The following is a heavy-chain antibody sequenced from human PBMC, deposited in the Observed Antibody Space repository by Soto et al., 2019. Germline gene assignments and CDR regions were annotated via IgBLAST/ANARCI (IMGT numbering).Heavy chain of an antibody. J-gene: IGHJ6*02. Sequence: SVKVSFKACGGTFSSYAISWVRQAPGQGLEWMGGIIPIFGTANYAQKFQGRVTITADESTSTAYMELSSLRSEDTAAYYCACQSYSNPLEYYYYGMDVWGQGTTVTVSS. CDR3: ACQSYSNPLEYYYYGMDV. CDR1: GGTFSSYA. V-gene: IGHV1-69*13. CDR2: IIPIFGTA. D-gene: IGHD4-4*01.